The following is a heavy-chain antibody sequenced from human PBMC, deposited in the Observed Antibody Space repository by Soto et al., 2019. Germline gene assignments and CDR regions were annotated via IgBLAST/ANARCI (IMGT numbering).Heavy chain of an antibody. CDR3: ARDGAPYYYDSSGYYGY. D-gene: IGHD3-22*01. J-gene: IGHJ4*02. Sequence: GGSLRLSRAASGFTFSSYGMHWVRQAPGKGLEWVAVIWYDGSNKYYADSVKGRFTISRDNSKNTLYLQMNSLRAEDTAVYYCARDGAPYYYDSSGYYGYWGQGTLVTVSS. CDR2: IWYDGSNK. CDR1: GFTFSSYG. V-gene: IGHV3-33*01.